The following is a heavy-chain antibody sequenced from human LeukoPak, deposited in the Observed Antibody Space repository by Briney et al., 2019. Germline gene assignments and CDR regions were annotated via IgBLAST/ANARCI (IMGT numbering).Heavy chain of an antibody. CDR2: MDPKSGDT. CDR1: GYTSTSYD. CDR3: ASHCLGGSCYYYAV. Sequence: ASVKVSCKASGYTSTSYDINWVRQASGQGLEWMGWMDPKSGDTGYAQNFEGRVTMTRQTSIRTAYMELTNLRSEDTAVYYCASHCLGGSCYYYAVWGQGTLVTVPS. D-gene: IGHD3-22*01. V-gene: IGHV1-8*01. J-gene: IGHJ4*02.